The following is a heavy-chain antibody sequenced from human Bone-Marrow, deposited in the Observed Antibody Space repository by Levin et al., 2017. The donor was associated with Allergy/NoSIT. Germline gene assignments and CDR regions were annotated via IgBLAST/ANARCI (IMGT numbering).Heavy chain of an antibody. Sequence: KSSETLSLTCTVSGGSMRSVYWTWIRQSPGKGLEWIGNIYYGGGANYNPSLRGRVAFSLDTPESQFSLRLTSLTAADTAVYYCARDRNFYSASGSRDSGMDVWGQGTSVTVSS. D-gene: IGHD3-10*01. CDR1: GGSMRSVY. J-gene: IGHJ6*02. CDR2: IYYGGGA. V-gene: IGHV4-59*03. CDR3: ARDRNFYSASGSRDSGMDV.